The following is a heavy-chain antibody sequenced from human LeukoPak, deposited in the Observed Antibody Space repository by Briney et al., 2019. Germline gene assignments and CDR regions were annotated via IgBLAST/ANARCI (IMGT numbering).Heavy chain of an antibody. J-gene: IGHJ4*02. Sequence: GRSLRLSCAASGFTFSSYAMHWVRQAPGKGLEWVAVIWYDGSNKYYADSVKGRFTISRDNSKNTLDLQLNSLRPEDTAVYYCVKDKWLRVYSYGPFDHWGQGTLVTVSS. CDR3: VKDKWLRVYSYGPFDH. CDR2: IWYDGSNK. CDR1: GFTFSSYA. V-gene: IGHV3-33*06. D-gene: IGHD5-18*01.